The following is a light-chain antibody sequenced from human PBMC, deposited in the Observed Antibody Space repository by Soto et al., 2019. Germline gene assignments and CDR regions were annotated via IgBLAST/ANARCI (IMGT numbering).Light chain of an antibody. CDR1: SSDIGAYNF. V-gene: IGLV2-11*01. J-gene: IGLJ2*01. CDR3: SSYAGAHTF. Sequence: QSALTQPPSASGSPGQSVTIPCTGTSSDIGAYNFVSWYQQHPGKAPKLMIYDVTARPSGVPDRFSGSKSGTTASLTISGLQGEDEADYYCSSYAGAHTFFGGGTKLTVL. CDR2: DVT.